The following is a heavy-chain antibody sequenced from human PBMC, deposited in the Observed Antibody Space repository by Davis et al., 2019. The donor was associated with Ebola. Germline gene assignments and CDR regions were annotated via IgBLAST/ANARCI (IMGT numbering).Heavy chain of an antibody. CDR3: ARQKLGYCISTSCYGHNWFDP. J-gene: IGHJ5*02. CDR2: INHSGST. D-gene: IGHD2-2*01. V-gene: IGHV4-34*01. CDR1: GGSFSGYY. Sequence: GSLRLSCAVYGGSFSGYYWSWIRQPPGKGLEWIGEINHSGSTHYNPSLKSRVTISVDTSKNQFSLKLSSVTAADTAVYSCARQKLGYCISTSCYGHNWFDPWGQGTLVTVSS.